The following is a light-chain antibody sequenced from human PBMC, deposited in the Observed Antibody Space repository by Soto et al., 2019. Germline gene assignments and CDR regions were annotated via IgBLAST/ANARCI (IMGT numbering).Light chain of an antibody. CDR1: QSLLETSNNKNS. CDR2: WAS. CDR3: HQYFSALYT. Sequence: DIVMTQSPESLAVSLGERATINCKSSQSLLETSNNKNSVAWYQQKPGQPPKLLIYWASARQSGVPDRFSGSGSGTDFILTISNLQAEDVAVYYCHQYFSALYTFGQGTKLEI. J-gene: IGKJ2*01. V-gene: IGKV4-1*01.